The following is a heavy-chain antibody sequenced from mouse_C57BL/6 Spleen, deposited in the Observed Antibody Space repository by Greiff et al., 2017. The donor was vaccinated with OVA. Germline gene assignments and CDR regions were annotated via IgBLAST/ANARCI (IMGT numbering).Heavy chain of an antibody. CDR2: ISSGSSTI. J-gene: IGHJ4*01. V-gene: IGHV5-17*01. Sequence: EVQLVESGGGLVKPGGSLKLSCAASGFTFSDYGMHWVRQAPEKGLEWVAYISSGSSTIYYADTVKGRFTISRDNAKNTLFLQMTSLRSEDTAMYYCARKEYGNYYYAMYYWGQGTSVTVSS. D-gene: IGHD2-1*01. CDR3: ARKEYGNYYYAMYY. CDR1: GFTFSDYG.